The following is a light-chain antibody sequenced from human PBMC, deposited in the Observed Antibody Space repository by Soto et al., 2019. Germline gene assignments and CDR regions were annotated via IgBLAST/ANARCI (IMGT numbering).Light chain of an antibody. Sequence: DIQMTQSPSSVSASVGDRFTITCRASQGISSWLAWYQQKPGKAPKLLIFAASSLQSGVPSRFSGSRSGPDFTLTISSLQPEDFATYYCQQSYSSPPTFGQGTTVDIK. V-gene: IGKV1-12*01. J-gene: IGKJ1*01. CDR2: AAS. CDR3: QQSYSSPPT. CDR1: QGISSW.